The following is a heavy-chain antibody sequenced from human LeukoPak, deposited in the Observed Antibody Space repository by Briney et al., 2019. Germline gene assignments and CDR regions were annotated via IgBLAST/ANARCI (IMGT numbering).Heavy chain of an antibody. V-gene: IGHV5-51*01. J-gene: IGHJ4*02. CDR2: IYPGDSDT. D-gene: IGHD4-17*01. CDR3: ARHGTGAYDYGDYEIDY. Sequence: GESLKISRKGSGYSFTSYWIGWVRQMPGKGLEWMGIIYPGDSDTRYSPSFQGQVTISADKSISTAYLQWSSLKASDTAMYYCARHGTGAYDYGDYEIDYWGQGTLVTVSS. CDR1: GYSFTSYW.